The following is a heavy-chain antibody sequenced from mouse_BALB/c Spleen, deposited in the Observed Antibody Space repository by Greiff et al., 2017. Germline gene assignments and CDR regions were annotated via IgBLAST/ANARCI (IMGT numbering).Heavy chain of an antibody. CDR1: GFSLTSYG. CDR3: ARNGVDGNFAWFAY. V-gene: IGHV2-4-1*01. Sequence: VQVVESGPGLVQPSQSLSITCTVSGFSLTSYGVHWVRQSPGKGLEWLGVIWSGGSTDYNAAFISRLSISKDNSKSQVFFKMNSLQADDTAIYYCARNGVDGNFAWFAYWGQGTLVTVSA. D-gene: IGHD2-1*01. J-gene: IGHJ3*01. CDR2: IWSGGST.